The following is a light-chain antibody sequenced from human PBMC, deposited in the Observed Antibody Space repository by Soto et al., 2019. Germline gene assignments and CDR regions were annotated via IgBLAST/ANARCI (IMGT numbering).Light chain of an antibody. CDR2: GAS. Sequence: VLKQSPGALSLYPGERATLSCRASQSVSSSYLAWYQQKPGQAPRLLIYGASSRATGIPDRFSGSGSGTDFTLTISRLEPEDFAVYYCQQYGSSGTFGQGTKVAIK. CDR1: QSVSSSY. V-gene: IGKV3-20*01. CDR3: QQYGSSGT. J-gene: IGKJ1*01.